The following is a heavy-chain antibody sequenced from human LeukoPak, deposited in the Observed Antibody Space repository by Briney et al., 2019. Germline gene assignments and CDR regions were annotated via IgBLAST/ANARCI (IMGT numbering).Heavy chain of an antibody. CDR2: ISYDGSNK. J-gene: IGHJ4*02. V-gene: IGHV3-30*04. Sequence: GGSLRLSCAASRFTFSTYTMHWVRQAPGKGLEWVAVISYDGSNKYYPDSLKGRFTISRDNSKNTLYLQMNSLRAEDTAVYYCARDVGVTTVTTGGYWPQRTLV. D-gene: IGHD4-17*01. CDR1: RFTFSTYT. CDR3: ARDVGVTTVTTGGY.